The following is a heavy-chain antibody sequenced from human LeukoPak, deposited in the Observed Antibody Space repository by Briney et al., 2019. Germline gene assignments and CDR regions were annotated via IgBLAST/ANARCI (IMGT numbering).Heavy chain of an antibody. CDR3: VKVREEVYAIFSYYYYGMDV. CDR1: GFTFSSCA. CDR2: ISSNGGST. D-gene: IGHD2-8*01. Sequence: SGGSLRLSCSASGFTFSSCAMHWVRQALGKGLEYVSAISSNGGSTYYADSVKGRFTISRDNSKNTLYLQMSSLRAEDTAVYYCVKVREEVYAIFSYYYYGMDVWGQGTTVTVSS. J-gene: IGHJ6*02. V-gene: IGHV3-64D*09.